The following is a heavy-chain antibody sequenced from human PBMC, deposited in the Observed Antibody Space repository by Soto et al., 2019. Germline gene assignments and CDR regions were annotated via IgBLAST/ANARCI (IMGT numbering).Heavy chain of an antibody. V-gene: IGHV4-59*01. CDR3: ARNPLIPSPLGYYFDY. CDR1: GGSISSYY. CDR2: IYYSGST. J-gene: IGHJ4*02. D-gene: IGHD3-16*01. Sequence: KASETLSLTCTVSGGSISSYYWSWIRQPPGKGLEWIGYIYYSGSTNYNPSLKSRVTISVDTSKNQFSLKLSSVTAADTAVYYCARNPLIPSPLGYYFDYWGQGTLVTVSS.